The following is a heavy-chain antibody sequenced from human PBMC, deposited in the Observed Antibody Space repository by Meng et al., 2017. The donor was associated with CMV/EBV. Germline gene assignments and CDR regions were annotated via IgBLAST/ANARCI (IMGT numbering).Heavy chain of an antibody. CDR1: GFTFSDYY. D-gene: IGHD3-3*01. CDR3: ARGNYDFWNGYSDTFDY. CDR2: ISSSGSTI. V-gene: IGHV3-11*01. J-gene: IGHJ4*02. Sequence: LSLTCAASGFTFSDYYMSWIRQAPGKGLEWVSYISSSGSTIYYADSVKGRFTISRDNAKNSLYLQMNSLRAEDTAVYYCARGNYDFWNGYSDTFDYWGQGTLVTVSS.